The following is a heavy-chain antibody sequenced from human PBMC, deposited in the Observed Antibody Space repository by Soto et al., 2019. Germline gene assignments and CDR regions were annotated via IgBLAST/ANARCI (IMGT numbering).Heavy chain of an antibody. V-gene: IGHV1-69*02. CDR2: IIPILGIA. J-gene: IGHJ6*02. D-gene: IGHD3-22*01. CDR1: GGTFSSYT. Sequence: SVKVSCKASGGTFSSYTISWVRQAPGQGLEWMGRIIPILGIANYAQKFQGRVTITADTSTSTAYMELSSLRSEDTAVYYCARVIVVANRAFVYYVMDVWGQGSTVTVSS. CDR3: ARVIVVANRAFVYYVMDV.